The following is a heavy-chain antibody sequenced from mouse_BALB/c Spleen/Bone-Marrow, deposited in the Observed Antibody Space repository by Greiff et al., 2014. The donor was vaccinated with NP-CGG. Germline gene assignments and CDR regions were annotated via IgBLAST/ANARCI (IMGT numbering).Heavy chain of an antibody. V-gene: IGHV1-87*01. D-gene: IGHD1-1*01. Sequence: LEEFGAELARPGASVKLSCKASGYTFTSYWMQWVKQRPGQGLEWIGTIYPGDGDARYTQKFKGKATLTADKSSSTAFMQLSSLASEDSAVYYCARNYYYASSWSAMDYWGQGTSVTVSS. CDR1: GYTFTSYW. J-gene: IGHJ4*01. CDR3: ARNYYYASSWSAMDY. CDR2: IYPGDGDA.